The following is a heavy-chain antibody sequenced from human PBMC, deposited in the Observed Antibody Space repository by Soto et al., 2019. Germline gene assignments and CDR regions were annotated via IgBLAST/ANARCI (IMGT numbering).Heavy chain of an antibody. CDR3: ARRRVSDVSHRYAPFGMDV. V-gene: IGHV5-51*01. J-gene: IGHJ6*02. Sequence: PGESLQISCKGSGYTFSNYWIAWVRQMPGKGLEWMGIVYPGDSDTRYSPSFQGQVTISADKSINSAYLQWSSLKASDSAMYHCARRRVSDVSHRYAPFGMDVWVQGTTGTDSS. D-gene: IGHD3-16*01. CDR1: GYTFSNYW. CDR2: VYPGDSDT.